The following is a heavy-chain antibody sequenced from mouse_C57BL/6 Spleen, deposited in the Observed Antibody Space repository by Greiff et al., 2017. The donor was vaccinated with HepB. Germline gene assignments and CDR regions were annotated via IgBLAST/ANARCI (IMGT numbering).Heavy chain of an antibody. Sequence: QVQLKQSGAELARPGASVKLSCKASGYTFTSYGISWVKQRTGQGLEWIGEIYPRSGNTYYNEKFKGKATLTADKPSSTAYMELRSLTSEDSAVYFCARQATTVVDYYAMDYWGQGTSVTVSS. V-gene: IGHV1-81*01. J-gene: IGHJ4*01. CDR1: GYTFTSYG. CDR3: ARQATTVVDYYAMDY. CDR2: IYPRSGNT. D-gene: IGHD1-1*01.